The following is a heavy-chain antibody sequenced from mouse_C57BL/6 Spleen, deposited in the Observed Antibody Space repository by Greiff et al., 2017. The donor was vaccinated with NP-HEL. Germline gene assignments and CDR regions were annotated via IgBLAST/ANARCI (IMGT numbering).Heavy chain of an antibody. Sequence: EVKLLESGPGMVKPSQSLSLTCTVTGYSITSGYDWHWIRHFPGNKLEWMGYISYSGSTNYNPSLKSRISITHDTSKNQFFLKLSSVTTEDTATYYCARAGDYGYAMDYWGQGTSVTVSS. V-gene: IGHV3-1*01. CDR1: GYSITSGYD. J-gene: IGHJ4*01. D-gene: IGHD2-4*01. CDR3: ARAGDYGYAMDY. CDR2: ISYSGST.